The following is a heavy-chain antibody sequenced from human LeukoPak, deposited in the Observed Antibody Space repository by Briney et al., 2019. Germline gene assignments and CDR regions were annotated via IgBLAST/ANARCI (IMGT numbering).Heavy chain of an antibody. CDR1: GFNFMQYG. CDR2: IHPSGINT. J-gene: IGHJ4*02. CDR3: ARDPSTLLPTDDS. Sequence: PGGSLRLSCVGSGFNFMQYGMMWVRQAPGKGLEWVSTIHPSGINTHHADSVKGRFTISRDNSKNTLYLQTNSLRVEDTAIYYCARDPSTLLPTDDSWGQGTLVAVSS. D-gene: IGHD2-2*01. V-gene: IGHV3-23*05.